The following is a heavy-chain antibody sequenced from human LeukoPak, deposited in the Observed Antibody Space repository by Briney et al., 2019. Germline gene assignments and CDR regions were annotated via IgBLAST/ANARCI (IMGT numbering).Heavy chain of an antibody. V-gene: IGHV1-2*02. Sequence: ASVKVSCKASGYTFTGFYMHWVQQAPGQGLEWMGWINPNSGGTNYAQKFQGRVTVTRDTSITTVFMELSSLRSDDTALYYCARGVYSYATHFDYWGQGTLVTVSS. D-gene: IGHD3-16*01. CDR3: ARGVYSYATHFDY. CDR1: GYTFTGFY. CDR2: INPNSGGT. J-gene: IGHJ4*02.